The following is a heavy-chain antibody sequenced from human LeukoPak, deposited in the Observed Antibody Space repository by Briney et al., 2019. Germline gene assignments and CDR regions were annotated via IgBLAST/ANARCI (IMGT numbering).Heavy chain of an antibody. CDR3: AELGITMIGGV. D-gene: IGHD3-10*02. CDR1: GFTFSSYE. J-gene: IGHJ6*04. CDR2: ISSSGSSI. Sequence: GGSLRLSCAASGFTFSSYEMNWVRQAPAQGLGWVSYISSSGSSIYYADSVKGRFTISRDNAKNSLYLQVNSLRAEDTAVYYCAELGITMIGGVWGKGTTVTISS. V-gene: IGHV3-48*03.